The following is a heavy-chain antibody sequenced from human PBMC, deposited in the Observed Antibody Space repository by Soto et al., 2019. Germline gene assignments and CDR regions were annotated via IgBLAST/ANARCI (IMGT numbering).Heavy chain of an antibody. D-gene: IGHD6-13*01. CDR1: GDSIRRGAY. J-gene: IGHJ4*02. CDR2: IFYRGTI. Sequence: PSETLSLTCTVSGDSIRRGAYWGWIRQPPGRGLEWIGYIFYRGTIFYNPSLMSRVTISVDTSKNQFSLKLSSVTAADTAVYYCARVSRLGIAAAGTRYWGQGTLVTVSS. V-gene: IGHV4-61*08. CDR3: ARVSRLGIAAAGTRY.